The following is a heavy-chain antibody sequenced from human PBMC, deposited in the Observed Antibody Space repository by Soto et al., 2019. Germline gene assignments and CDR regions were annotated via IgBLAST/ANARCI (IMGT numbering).Heavy chain of an antibody. V-gene: IGHV4-30-4*01. J-gene: IGHJ6*02. CDR2: IYYSGST. CDR1: GGSISRGDYY. Sequence: PSETLSLTCTVSGGSISRGDYYWSWIRQPPGKGLEWIGYIYYSGSTYYNPSPKSRVTISVDTSKNQFSLKLSSVTAADTAVYYCARGGSSIQLWPYYYYYCMDVWGQGTTVTVSS. D-gene: IGHD5-18*01. CDR3: ARGGSSIQLWPYYYYYCMDV.